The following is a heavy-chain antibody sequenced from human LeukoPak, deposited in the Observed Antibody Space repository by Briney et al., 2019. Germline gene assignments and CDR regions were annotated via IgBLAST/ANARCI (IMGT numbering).Heavy chain of an antibody. CDR1: GGSISGHC. Sequence: SETLSLTCAVSGGSISGHCGRWVRQPPGKGLEWIGYIYYSGTTNYSPSLKSRVTISLDTSKNQFSLKLTSVTAADTAVSSSASGVSASANWGQGALVTVSS. CDR2: IYYSGTT. CDR3: ASGVSASAN. J-gene: IGHJ4*02. D-gene: IGHD2-15*01. V-gene: IGHV4-59*11.